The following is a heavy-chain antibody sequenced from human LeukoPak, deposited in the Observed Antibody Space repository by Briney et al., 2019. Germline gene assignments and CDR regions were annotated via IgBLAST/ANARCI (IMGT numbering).Heavy chain of an antibody. J-gene: IGHJ4*02. V-gene: IGHV3-30*02. CDR2: IRYDGSNK. CDR3: AKDLGMGTRIDF. D-gene: IGHD5-24*01. CDR1: GFTFSSFG. Sequence: GGSLRLSCAASGFTFSSFGMHWVRQAPGKGLEWVAFIRYDGSNKYYTDSVKGRFTISRDNPKNTLSLQMNSLRPEDTAVYYCAKDLGMGTRIDFRGQGTLVTVSS.